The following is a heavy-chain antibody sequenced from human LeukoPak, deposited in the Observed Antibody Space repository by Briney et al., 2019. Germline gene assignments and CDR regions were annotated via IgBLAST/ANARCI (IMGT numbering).Heavy chain of an antibody. Sequence: GASVKVSCKASGYTFTNYGISWVRQAPGRGLECMVWISAYNGNTNYAQKLQGRVTMTTDTATSTAYMELRSLRSDDTAVYFCARHRLHRIYYDTTGYYHDACDIWGQGTMVTVSS. D-gene: IGHD3-22*01. CDR3: ARHRLHRIYYDTTGYYHDACDI. V-gene: IGHV1-18*01. J-gene: IGHJ3*02. CDR2: ISAYNGNT. CDR1: GYTFTNYG.